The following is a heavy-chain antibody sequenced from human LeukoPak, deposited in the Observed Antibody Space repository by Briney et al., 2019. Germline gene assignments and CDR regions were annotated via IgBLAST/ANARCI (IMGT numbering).Heavy chain of an antibody. D-gene: IGHD1-26*01. Sequence: ASVKVSCKASGGTFSSYAISWVRQAPGQGLEWMGIINPSGDSTSYAPKFRDRVTMTRDTSTSTVYMELSSLRSEDTATYYCVTSEGGPRYNGRYHFDYWGQGALVTVSS. CDR3: VTSEGGPRYNGRYHFDY. CDR1: GGTFSSYA. CDR2: INPSGDST. V-gene: IGHV1-46*01. J-gene: IGHJ4*02.